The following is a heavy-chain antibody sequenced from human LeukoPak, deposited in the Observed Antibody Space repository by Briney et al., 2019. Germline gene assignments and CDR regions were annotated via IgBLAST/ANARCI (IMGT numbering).Heavy chain of an antibody. D-gene: IGHD3-10*01. CDR2: ISGSGGST. CDR3: AKGHFKLWFGQQP. CDR1: GFTFSSYG. Sequence: GGSLRLSCAASGFTFSSYGMSWVRQAPGKGLEWVSAISGSGGSTYYADSVKGRFTISSDNSKNTLYLQMNSLRAEDTAVYYCAKGHFKLWFGQQPWGQGTLVTVSS. V-gene: IGHV3-23*01. J-gene: IGHJ5*02.